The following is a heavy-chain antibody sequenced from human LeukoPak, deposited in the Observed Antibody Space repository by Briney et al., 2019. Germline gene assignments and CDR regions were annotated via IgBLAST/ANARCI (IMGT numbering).Heavy chain of an antibody. D-gene: IGHD2-15*01. J-gene: IGHJ4*02. CDR3: ARSRGPSFCSGGSCYQEVYFDY. Sequence: SVKVSCKASGGTFSIYAISWVRQAPGQGLEWMGGIIPIFGTANYAQKFQGRVTITSDESTSTAYMELSSLRSEDTAVYYCARSRGPSFCSGGSCYQEVYFDYWGQGTLVTVSS. V-gene: IGHV1-69*13. CDR1: GGTFSIYA. CDR2: IIPIFGTA.